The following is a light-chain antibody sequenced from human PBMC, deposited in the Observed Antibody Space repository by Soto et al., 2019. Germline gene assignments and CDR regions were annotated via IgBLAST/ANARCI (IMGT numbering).Light chain of an antibody. CDR2: DVN. CDR3: ASYAGSYTYV. Sequence: QSALTQPGSVSGSPGQSVTISCTGTDSNIGFYNFVSWYQQHPDKAPHLLIYDVNKRPSGVPYRFSGSKSGTTASLTISGLQADDEADYYCASYAGSYTYVFGIGTKLTVL. J-gene: IGLJ1*01. CDR1: DSNIGFYNF. V-gene: IGLV2-11*01.